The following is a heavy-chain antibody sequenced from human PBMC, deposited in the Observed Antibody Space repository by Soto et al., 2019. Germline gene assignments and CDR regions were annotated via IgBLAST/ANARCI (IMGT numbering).Heavy chain of an antibody. CDR2: INYSGTT. CDR3: ARRDCSAGICHYCDY. J-gene: IGHJ4*02. Sequence: QLQLQESGPGLVNPSETLSLTCTVSGGSISSSSYYWGWIRQPPGKGLEWIGIINYSGTTYYNPSLKSRVTMSVDTSKNQFSLKLSAMTAADAAVYFCARRDCSAGICHYCDYWGQGTLVTVSS. V-gene: IGHV4-39*01. D-gene: IGHD2-15*01. CDR1: GGSISSSSYY.